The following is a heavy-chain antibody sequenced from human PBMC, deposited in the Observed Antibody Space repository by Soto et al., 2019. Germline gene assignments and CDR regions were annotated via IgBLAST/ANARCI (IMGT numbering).Heavy chain of an antibody. Sequence: QVQLVESGGGVVQPGRSLRLSCVGSGFSFGRYGIHWVRQAPRKGLEWVAWVSYDGRNRNYADSLKARLIISRDNSKATAFLQMNSLVPDDTSVYYCAREYLDHGPDVWGQETSVTVSS. V-gene: IGHV3-30*03. CDR3: AREYLDHGPDV. CDR1: GFSFGRYG. CDR2: VSYDGRNR. J-gene: IGHJ6*02.